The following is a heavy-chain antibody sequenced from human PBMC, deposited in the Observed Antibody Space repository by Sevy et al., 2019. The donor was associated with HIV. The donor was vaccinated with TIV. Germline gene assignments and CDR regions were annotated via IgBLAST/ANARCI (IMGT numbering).Heavy chain of an antibody. V-gene: IGHV6-1*01. D-gene: IGHD6-13*01. CDR1: GESVSSKSAA. CDR3: ARDFGSTWDGHTRGAFDI. J-gene: IGHJ3*02. Sequence: KQSQTLSLTCAISGESVSSKSAAWSWIRQSPSRGLEWLGRTYYRSKWYNHYADSVKNRIAINPDESMNQVFLQLNSVTPEDTAVYFCARDFGSTWDGHTRGAFDIWGQGTMVTVSS. CDR2: TYYRSKWYN.